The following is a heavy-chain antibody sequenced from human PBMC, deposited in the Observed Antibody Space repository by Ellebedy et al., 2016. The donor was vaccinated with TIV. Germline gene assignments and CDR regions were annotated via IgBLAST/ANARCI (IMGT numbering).Heavy chain of an antibody. V-gene: IGHV3-30*18. CDR3: AKGYCSGGSCYNRAYYFDY. J-gene: IGHJ4*02. CDR1: GFTFSSYG. CDR2: ISYDGSNK. D-gene: IGHD2-15*01. Sequence: GESLKISXAASGFTFSSYGMHWVRQAPGKGLEWVAVISYDGSNKYYADSVKGRFTISRDNSKNTLYLQMNSLRAEDAAVYYCAKGYCSGGSCYNRAYYFDYWGQGTLVTVSS.